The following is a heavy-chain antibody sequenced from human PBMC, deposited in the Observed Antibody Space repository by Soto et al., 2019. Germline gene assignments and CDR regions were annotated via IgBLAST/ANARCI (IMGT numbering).Heavy chain of an antibody. D-gene: IGHD2-2*01. V-gene: IGHV3-23*01. CDR2: ISGSGGST. J-gene: IGHJ5*02. Sequence: GGSLILSCAASGFTFSSYSMSWVRQAPGKGLEWVSAISGSGGSTYYADSVKGRFTISRDNSKNTLYLQMNSLRAEDTAVYYCAKWLVVPADNWFDPWGQGTLVTVSS. CDR3: AKWLVVPADNWFDP. CDR1: GFTFSSYS.